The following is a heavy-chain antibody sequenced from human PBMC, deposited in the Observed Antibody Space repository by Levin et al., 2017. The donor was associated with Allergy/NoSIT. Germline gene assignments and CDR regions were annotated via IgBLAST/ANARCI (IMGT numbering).Heavy chain of an antibody. CDR3: ARAYVGYGSGSDGADYYYGMDV. J-gene: IGHJ6*02. CDR1: GYTFTSYD. CDR2: MNPNSGNT. Sequence: GESLKISCKASGYTFTSYDINWVRQATGQGLEWMGWMNPNSGNTGYAQKFQGRVTMTRNTSISTAYMELSSLRSEDTAVYYCARAYVGYGSGSDGADYYYGMDVWGQGTTVTVSS. D-gene: IGHD3-10*01. V-gene: IGHV1-8*01.